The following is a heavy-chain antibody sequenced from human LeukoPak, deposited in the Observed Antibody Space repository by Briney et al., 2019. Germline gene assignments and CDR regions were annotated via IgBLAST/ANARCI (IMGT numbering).Heavy chain of an antibody. V-gene: IGHV3-21*01. CDR1: GFTFSSYS. J-gene: IGHJ3*01. CDR2: ISSNSSYI. CDR3: ARDRDCSSIRCFNAFDL. Sequence: GGSLRLSCAASGFTFSSYSMNWVRQAPGKGLEWVSSISSNSSYIYYADSVKGRFTISRDNSKNTLYLQMNSLRAEDTAVYYCARDRDCSSIRCFNAFDLWGQGTVVTVSS. D-gene: IGHD2-2*01.